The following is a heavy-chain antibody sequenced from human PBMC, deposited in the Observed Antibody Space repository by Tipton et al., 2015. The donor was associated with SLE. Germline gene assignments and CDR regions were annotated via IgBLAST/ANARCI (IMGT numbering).Heavy chain of an antibody. CDR1: GGTISSVGDF. Sequence: TLSLTCTVSGGTISSVGDFWSWIRQPAGRGLEWLAYRFHDGNINYNPSLKTRLTMSVDTSRDQFSLTLNSVTAADTGIYYCARGREWNWSPYYMDVWGKGTTVTVSS. D-gene: IGHD1-1*01. CDR2: RFHDGNI. CDR3: ARGREWNWSPYYMDV. V-gene: IGHV4-61*08. J-gene: IGHJ6*03.